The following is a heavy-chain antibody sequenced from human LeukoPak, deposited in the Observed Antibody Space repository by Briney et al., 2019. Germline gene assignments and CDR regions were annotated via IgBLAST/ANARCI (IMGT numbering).Heavy chain of an antibody. CDR2: IYYSGST. D-gene: IGHD1-26*01. V-gene: IGHV4-39*01. Sequence: SETLSLTCAVSGCSISSSSYYWGWIRQPPGKGLEWIGSIYYSGSTYYNPSLKSRVTISIDTSKNQFSLKLTSVTAADTALYYCGRRREVWGQGTLVTVSS. J-gene: IGHJ4*02. CDR3: GRRREV. CDR1: GCSISSSSYY.